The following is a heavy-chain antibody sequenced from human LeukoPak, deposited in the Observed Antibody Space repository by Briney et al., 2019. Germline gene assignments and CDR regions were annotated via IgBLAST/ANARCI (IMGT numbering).Heavy chain of an antibody. CDR1: TFTFSSYN. V-gene: IGHV3-21*04. Sequence: GGCLRLSCAASTFTFSSYNMNWVRQAPGKGLEWVSSISSSGTYIYYRDSVKGRFTISRDNSKNTAYLQMNSLKTEDTAVYYCTFVVSQWLGNPSVFQHWGQGTLVTVSS. CDR2: ISSSGTYI. CDR3: TFVVSQWLGNPSVFQH. D-gene: IGHD6-19*01. J-gene: IGHJ1*01.